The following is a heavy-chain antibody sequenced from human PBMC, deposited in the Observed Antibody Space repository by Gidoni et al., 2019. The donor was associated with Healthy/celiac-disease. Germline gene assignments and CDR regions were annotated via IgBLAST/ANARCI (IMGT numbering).Heavy chain of an antibody. CDR1: GFTFSSSE. D-gene: IGHD3-10*01. CDR3: ARDEWIVGSGSYLSGMDV. J-gene: IGHJ6*02. CDR2: ISSSGSTI. V-gene: IGHV3-48*03. Sequence: EVQLVESGGGLVQPGGSLRLSCAASGFTFSSSEMNWVRQAPGKGLEWVSYISSSGSTIYYADSVKGRFTISRDNAKNSLYLQMNSLRAEDTAVYYCARDEWIVGSGSYLSGMDVWGQGTTVTVSS.